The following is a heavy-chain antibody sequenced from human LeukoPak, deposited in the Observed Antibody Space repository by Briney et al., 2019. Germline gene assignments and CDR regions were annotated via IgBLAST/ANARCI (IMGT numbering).Heavy chain of an antibody. Sequence: GGTLRLSCAASGFTFSSYGMSWVRQAPGKGLEWVSAISGSGGSTYYADSVKGRFTISRDNSKNTLYLQMKSLRAEDTAIYYCAKAFSVYDSRLGLDSWGQGTQVTVSS. J-gene: IGHJ4*02. CDR2: ISGSGGST. CDR1: GFTFSSYG. D-gene: IGHD5/OR15-5a*01. CDR3: AKAFSVYDSRLGLDS. V-gene: IGHV3-23*01.